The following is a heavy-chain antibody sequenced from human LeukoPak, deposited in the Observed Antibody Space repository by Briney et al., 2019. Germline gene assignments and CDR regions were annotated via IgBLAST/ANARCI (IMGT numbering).Heavy chain of an antibody. CDR3: ARGHSSSSYSRQDY. J-gene: IGHJ4*02. CDR2: ISSDGSNK. D-gene: IGHD6-13*01. V-gene: IGHV3-30-3*01. Sequence: GGSLRLSCAASGFTFTYYAMHWVRQAPGKGLEWVAVISSDGSNKYYADSVKGRFTVSRDNSKNTVYLHMNSLRAEDTALYYRARGHSSSSYSRQDYWGQGALVTVSS. CDR1: GFTFTYYA.